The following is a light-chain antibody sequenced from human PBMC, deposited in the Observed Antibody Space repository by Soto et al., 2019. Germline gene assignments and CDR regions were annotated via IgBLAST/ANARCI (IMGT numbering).Light chain of an antibody. Sequence: DIQMTQSPSSLSPSVGDRVTITHRASQTISTYLNWYQQKPGQAPNLLMYATSSLQSGVPSRFSGSGSGTDFTLTISSLQPEDFATYYCQQSYSMPLTFGGGTKVDIK. J-gene: IGKJ4*01. V-gene: IGKV1-39*01. CDR3: QQSYSMPLT. CDR1: QTISTY. CDR2: ATS.